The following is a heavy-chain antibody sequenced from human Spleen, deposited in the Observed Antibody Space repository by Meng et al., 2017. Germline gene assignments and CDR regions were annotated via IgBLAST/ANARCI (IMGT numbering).Heavy chain of an antibody. CDR2: IWFDASNK. V-gene: IGHV3-33*08. CDR3: ARDQHQTGEGACDI. D-gene: IGHD2-2*01. Sequence: GESLKISCAASGFTFSSYAMSWVRQAPGKGLEWVAVIWFDASNKDYADSVKGRFTISRDNSKNTLYLQMNSLRVEDTAMYYCARDQHQTGEGACDIWGQGTMVTVSS. J-gene: IGHJ3*02. CDR1: GFTFSSYA.